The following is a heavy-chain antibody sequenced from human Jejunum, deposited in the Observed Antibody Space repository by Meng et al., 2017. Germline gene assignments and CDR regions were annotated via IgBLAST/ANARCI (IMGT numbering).Heavy chain of an antibody. D-gene: IGHD1-26*01. CDR1: GDSVSTNSAG. CDR3: AGGGLVRSTRGYFDY. V-gene: IGHV6-1*01. CDR2: TYYRSKWYI. Sequence: QIQLHQSGPGLVNPSQTLPPPCATSGDSVSTNSAGWNWIRPSPSRGLEWLGRTYYRSKWYIDYAVSVKSRITINPDTSKNQFSLHLNSVTPEDTAVYYCAGGGLVRSTRGYFDYWGQGTLVTVSS. J-gene: IGHJ4*02.